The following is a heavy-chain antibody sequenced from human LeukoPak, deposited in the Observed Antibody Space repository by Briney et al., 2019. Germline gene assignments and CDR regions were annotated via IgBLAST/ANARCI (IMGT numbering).Heavy chain of an antibody. J-gene: IGHJ3*02. CDR3: ARAKLSYDSSGRQVAFDI. D-gene: IGHD3-22*01. CDR1: GGSISSGGYS. Sequence: PSETLSLTCAVSGGSISSGGYSWSWIRQPPGKGLEWIGYIYYSGSTYYNPSLKSRVTISVDTSKNQFSLKLSSVTAADTAVYYCARAKLSYDSSGRQVAFDIWGQGTMVTVSS. CDR2: IYYSGST. V-gene: IGHV4-30-4*07.